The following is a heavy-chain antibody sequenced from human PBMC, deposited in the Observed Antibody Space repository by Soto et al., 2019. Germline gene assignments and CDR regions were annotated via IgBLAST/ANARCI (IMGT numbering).Heavy chain of an antibody. V-gene: IGHV3-48*02. CDR2: ISSSSSTI. D-gene: IGHD1-20*01. J-gene: IGHJ5*02. Sequence: GGSLRLSCAASGFTFSSYSMNWVRQAPGKGLEWVSYISSSSSTIYYADSVKGRFTVSRDNAKNSLYLQMNSLRDEDTAVYYCARSLRYNLMFDPWGQGTLVTVSS. CDR1: GFTFSSYS. CDR3: ARSLRYNLMFDP.